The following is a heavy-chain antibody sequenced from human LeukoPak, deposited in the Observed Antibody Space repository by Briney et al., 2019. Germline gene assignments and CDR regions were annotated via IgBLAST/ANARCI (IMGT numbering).Heavy chain of an antibody. D-gene: IGHD1-7*01. CDR1: GFTFSSYS. Sequence: PGGSLRLSCAASGFTFSSYSMNWVRQAPGKGLEWVSYISSSSSTIYYRDSVKGRFTISRDSAKNSLHLQMNSLRDEDTAVYYCTPHRDGNYPFDYWGQGTLVTVSS. V-gene: IGHV3-48*02. CDR2: ISSSSSTI. J-gene: IGHJ4*02. CDR3: TPHRDGNYPFDY.